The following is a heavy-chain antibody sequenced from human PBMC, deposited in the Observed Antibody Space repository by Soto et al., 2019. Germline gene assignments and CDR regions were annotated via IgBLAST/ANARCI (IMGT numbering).Heavy chain of an antibody. J-gene: IGHJ4*02. CDR2: ISYDGSNK. Sequence: QVQLVESGGGVVQPGRSLRLSCAASGFTFSSYAMHWVRQAPGKGLEWVAVISYDGSNKYYADSVKGRFTISRDNSKNTLSLQMTSHKAEDTAVYYCARVHGYYLDYWGQGTLVTVSS. CDR3: ARVHGYYLDY. D-gene: IGHD1-26*01. CDR1: GFTFSSYA. V-gene: IGHV3-30-3*01.